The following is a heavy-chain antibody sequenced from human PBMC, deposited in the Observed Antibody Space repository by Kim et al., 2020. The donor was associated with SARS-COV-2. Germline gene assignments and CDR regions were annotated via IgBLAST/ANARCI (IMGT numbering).Heavy chain of an antibody. CDR3: AKGGRFGDDAFDI. Sequence: GGSLRLSCAASGFTFSSYAMSWVRQAPGKGLEWVSAISGSGGSTYYADSVKGRFTISRDNSKNTLYRQMNSLRAEDTAVYYCAKGGRFGDDAFDIWGQGTMVTVSS. D-gene: IGHD3-10*01. CDR2: ISGSGGST. CDR1: GFTFSSYA. J-gene: IGHJ3*02. V-gene: IGHV3-23*01.